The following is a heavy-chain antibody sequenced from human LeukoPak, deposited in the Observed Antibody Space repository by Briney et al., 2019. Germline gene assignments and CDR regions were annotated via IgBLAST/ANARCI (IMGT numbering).Heavy chain of an antibody. CDR1: GFTFSNAW. V-gene: IGHV3-15*01. Sequence: PGGSLRLSCAASGFTFSNAWMCWVRQAPAKGLEWVGRIKSKTDGGTTDYAAPVKGRFTISRDDSKNTLYLQMNSLKTEDTAVYYCTTAVGSSGWYSGFDYWGQGTLVTVSS. CDR3: TTAVGSSGWYSGFDY. J-gene: IGHJ4*02. D-gene: IGHD6-19*01. CDR2: IKSKTDGGTT.